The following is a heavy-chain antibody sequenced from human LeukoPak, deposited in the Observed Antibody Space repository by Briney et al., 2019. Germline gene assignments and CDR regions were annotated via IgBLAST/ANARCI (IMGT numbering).Heavy chain of an antibody. CDR1: GFTFSNYW. V-gene: IGHV3-74*01. CDR3: AGLRHSYGFAFDI. D-gene: IGHD5-18*01. CDR2: ISSDGSTT. J-gene: IGHJ3*02. Sequence: GGSLRLSCAASGFTFSNYWMNWVRQAPGEGLVWVSRISSDGSTTNYADSVKGRFTVSRDNAKNALYLQMNSLRAEDTAMYYCAGLRHSYGFAFDIWGQGAMVTVSS.